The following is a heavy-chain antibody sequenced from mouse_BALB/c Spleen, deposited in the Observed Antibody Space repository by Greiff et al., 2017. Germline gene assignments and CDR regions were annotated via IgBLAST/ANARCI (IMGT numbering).Heavy chain of an antibody. CDR2: ISSGGSYT. Sequence: EVQVVESGGGLVKPGGSLKLSCAASGFTFSSYAMSWVRQSPEKRLEWVAEISSGGSYTYYPDTVTGRFTISRDNAKNTLYLEMSSLRSEDTAMYYCARVYYGSSFYAMDYWGQGTSVTVSS. J-gene: IGHJ4*01. D-gene: IGHD1-1*01. CDR1: GFTFSSYA. CDR3: ARVYYGSSFYAMDY. V-gene: IGHV5-9-4*01.